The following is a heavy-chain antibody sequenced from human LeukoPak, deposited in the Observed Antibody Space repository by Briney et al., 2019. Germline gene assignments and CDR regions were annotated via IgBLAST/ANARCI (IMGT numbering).Heavy chain of an antibody. D-gene: IGHD2-2*02. CDR2: IYSGGST. V-gene: IGHV3-53*01. Sequence: HPGGSLRLSCAAFGFTFSSYWIHWVRQAPGKGLEWVSVIYSGGSTYYADSVKGRFTISRDNSKNTLYLQMNSLRAEDTAVYYCARGQNIPAWGQGTLVTVSS. J-gene: IGHJ4*02. CDR1: GFTFSSYW. CDR3: ARGQNIPA.